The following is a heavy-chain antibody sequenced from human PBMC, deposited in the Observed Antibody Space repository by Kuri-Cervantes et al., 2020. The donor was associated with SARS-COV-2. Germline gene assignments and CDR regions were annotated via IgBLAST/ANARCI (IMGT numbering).Heavy chain of an antibody. CDR1: GYTFTGYY. V-gene: IGHV1-2*02. D-gene: IGHD1-26*01. CDR2: INPNSGGT. CDR3: ARVAVGATHPNYYMDV. Sequence: SVKVSCKASGYTFTGYYMHWVRQAPGQGLEWMGWINPNSGGTNYAQKFQGRVTMTRDTSISTAYIELSRLRSDDTAVYYCARVAVGATHPNYYMDVWGKGTTVTCSS. J-gene: IGHJ6*03.